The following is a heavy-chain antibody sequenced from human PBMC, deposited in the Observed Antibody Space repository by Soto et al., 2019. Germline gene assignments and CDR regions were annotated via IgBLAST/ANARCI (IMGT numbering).Heavy chain of an antibody. D-gene: IGHD3-3*01. CDR3: ARGGAYDFWSGYRYYYYGMDV. CDR2: INAGNGNT. J-gene: IGHJ6*02. V-gene: IGHV1-3*01. Sequence: QVQLVQSGAEVKKPGASVKVSCKASGYTFTSYAMHWVRQAPGQRLEWMGWINAGNGNTKYSQKFQGRVTITRDTSASEAYMALSSLRSEDTAVYYCARGGAYDFWSGYRYYYYGMDVWGQGTTVTVSS. CDR1: GYTFTSYA.